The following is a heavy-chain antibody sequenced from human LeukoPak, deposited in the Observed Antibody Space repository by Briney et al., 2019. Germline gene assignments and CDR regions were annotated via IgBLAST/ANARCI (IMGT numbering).Heavy chain of an antibody. J-gene: IGHJ4*02. D-gene: IGHD6-19*01. V-gene: IGHV3-48*03. CDR2: ISSSGSTI. CDR1: GFTFSSYE. CDR3: ARDHQWLDAFDY. Sequence: GGSLRLSCAASGFTFSSYEMNWVRQAPGKGLEWVSYISSSGSTIYYADSVKGRFTISRDNAKNSLYLQMNSLRAEDTAVYYCARDHQWLDAFDYWGQGTLVTVSS.